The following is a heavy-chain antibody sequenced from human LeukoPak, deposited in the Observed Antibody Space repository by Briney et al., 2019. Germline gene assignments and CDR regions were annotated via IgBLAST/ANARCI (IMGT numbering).Heavy chain of an antibody. CDR3: ARGGYCSSSICYSLNAFDI. CDR1: GFTFSGYE. V-gene: IGHV3-48*03. CDR2: ISPSGPTI. D-gene: IGHD2-2*01. Sequence: GGSLRLSCAASGFTFSGYEMNWVRQAPGKGLEWVSYISPSGPTIYYADSVKGRFTISRDNAKNSLYLQMNSLRAEDTAVYYCARGGYCSSSICYSLNAFDIWGQGTMFTVSS. J-gene: IGHJ3*02.